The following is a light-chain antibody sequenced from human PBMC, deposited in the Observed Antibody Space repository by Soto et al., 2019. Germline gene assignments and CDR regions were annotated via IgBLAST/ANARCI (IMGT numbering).Light chain of an antibody. J-gene: IGKJ1*01. CDR3: QQYGSSPWT. V-gene: IGKV3-20*01. CDR2: DTS. CDR1: QSVGRNY. Sequence: IVLTQSLGTLSLSPWEGATPXXRASQSVGRNYLAGYQQQPGQAPRXXIYDTSTRATGSSDRFSGSGSGTDFTLPISRLEPEDFAVHYCQQYGSSPWTFGQGTKVDIK.